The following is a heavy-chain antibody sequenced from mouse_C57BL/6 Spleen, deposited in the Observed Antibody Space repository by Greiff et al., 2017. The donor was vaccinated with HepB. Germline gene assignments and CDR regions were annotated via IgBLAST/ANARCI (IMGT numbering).Heavy chain of an antibody. CDR1: GYTFTSYW. J-gene: IGHJ4*01. CDR3: AGWFFMDY. V-gene: IGHV1-59*01. D-gene: IGHD2-2*01. CDR2: IDPSDSYT. Sequence: QVQLQQPGAELVRPGTSVKLSCKASGYTFTSYWMHWVKQRPGQGLEWIGVIDPSDSYTNYNQKFKGKATLTVDTSSSTAYMQLSSLTSEDSAVYYCAGWFFMDYWGQGTSVTVSS.